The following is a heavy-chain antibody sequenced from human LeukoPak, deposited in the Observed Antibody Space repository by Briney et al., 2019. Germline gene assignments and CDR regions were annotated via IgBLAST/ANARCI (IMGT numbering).Heavy chain of an antibody. V-gene: IGHV3-48*04. Sequence: GGSLRLSCAASGFTFSSYSMNWVRQAPGKGLEWVSYISSSSSTIYYADSVEGRFTIPRDNPKHSLYVQMNSLRAEDTAVYYCTRRPYSSSWYYFDYWGQGTLVTVSS. CDR1: GFTFSSYS. CDR2: ISSSSSTI. J-gene: IGHJ4*02. D-gene: IGHD6-13*01. CDR3: TRRPYSSSWYYFDY.